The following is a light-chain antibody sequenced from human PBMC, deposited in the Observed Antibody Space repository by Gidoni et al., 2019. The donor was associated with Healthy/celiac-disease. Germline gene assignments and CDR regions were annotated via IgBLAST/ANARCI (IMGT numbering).Light chain of an antibody. J-gene: IGLJ3*02. CDR3: AAWDDSLSEV. CDR1: STNIGSNY. Sequence: QSVLTQPHSASGTPGQRVTISCSGSSTNIGSNYVYWYQQLPGTAPKLLIYRNNQRPSGVPDRFSGSKSGTSASLAISGLRSEDEADYYCAAWDDSLSEVFGGGTKLTVL. V-gene: IGLV1-47*01. CDR2: RNN.